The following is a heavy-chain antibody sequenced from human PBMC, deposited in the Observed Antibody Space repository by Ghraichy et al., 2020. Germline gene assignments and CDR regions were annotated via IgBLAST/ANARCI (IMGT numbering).Heavy chain of an antibody. CDR2: ISYIGST. CDR3: ARGGVVMEYNWFDP. J-gene: IGHJ5*02. V-gene: IGHV4-59*01. Sequence: SQTLSLTCTVSAGSISSYYWSWIRQPPGKGLEWIGYISYIGSTNYNPSLKSRVIISVDTSKNQFSLKLRSVTAADTAVYYCARGGVVMEYNWFDPWGQGTLVTVSS. CDR1: AGSISSYY. D-gene: IGHD2-8*01.